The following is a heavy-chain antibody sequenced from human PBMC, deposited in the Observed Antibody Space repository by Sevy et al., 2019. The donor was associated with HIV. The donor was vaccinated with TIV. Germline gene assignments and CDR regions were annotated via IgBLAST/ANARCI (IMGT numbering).Heavy chain of an antibody. CDR2: IKYDGSNK. V-gene: IGHV3-30*02. CDR3: GKEGGGEGGDH. CDR1: GFSFSSYG. Sequence: GGSLRLSCAASGFSFSSYGMHWVRQAPGKGLEWMSYIKYDGSNKDYGDSVKGRFTISRDNYKNTLYLQMNSLRVEDTAVFYCGKEGGGEGGDHWGQGTLVTVSS. D-gene: IGHD3-16*01. J-gene: IGHJ4*02.